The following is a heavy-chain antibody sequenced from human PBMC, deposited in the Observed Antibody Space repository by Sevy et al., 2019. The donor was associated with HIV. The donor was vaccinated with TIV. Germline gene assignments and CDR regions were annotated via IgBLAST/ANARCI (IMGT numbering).Heavy chain of an antibody. D-gene: IGHD7-27*01. CDR2: ISRSGGST. Sequence: GGSLRLSCAASGFTFSSYAMSWVRQAPGKGLEWVSAISRSGGSTYYADSVKGRFTISRDNSKNTLYLQMNSLRAEDTAVYYCAKGGNWAYYYYYYGMDVWGQGTTVTVSS. J-gene: IGHJ6*02. V-gene: IGHV3-23*01. CDR1: GFTFSSYA. CDR3: AKGGNWAYYYYYYGMDV.